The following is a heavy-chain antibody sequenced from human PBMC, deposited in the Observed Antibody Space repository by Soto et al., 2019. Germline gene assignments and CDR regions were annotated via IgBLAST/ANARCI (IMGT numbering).Heavy chain of an antibody. J-gene: IGHJ4*02. CDR1: GFTFSSYG. CDR2: IWYDGSNK. V-gene: IGHV3-33*01. CDR3: GRGGSGGSGTNCDY. Sequence: QVQLVESGGGVVQPGRSLRLSCAASGFTFSSYGMHWVRQAPGKGLEWVAVIWYDGSNKYYADSVKGRFTISRDNSKNPLYLKMNARRAGDRVVFYWGRGGSGGSGTNCDYGGQGPLAPVPS. D-gene: IGHD6-25*01.